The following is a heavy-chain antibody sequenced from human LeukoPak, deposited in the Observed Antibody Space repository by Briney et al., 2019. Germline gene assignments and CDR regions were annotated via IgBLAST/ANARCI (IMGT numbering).Heavy chain of an antibody. D-gene: IGHD4-17*01. Sequence: GTSLRLSCAASGFTFSSYAIHWVRQAPGKGLEWVAVISFDGTHDFYADSVKGRFTISRDNSKNTLYLQMNSLRADDTAVYYCARARATVTRISSFDIWGQGTMVTVSS. CDR2: ISFDGTHD. V-gene: IGHV3-30*04. J-gene: IGHJ3*02. CDR3: ARARATVTRISSFDI. CDR1: GFTFSSYA.